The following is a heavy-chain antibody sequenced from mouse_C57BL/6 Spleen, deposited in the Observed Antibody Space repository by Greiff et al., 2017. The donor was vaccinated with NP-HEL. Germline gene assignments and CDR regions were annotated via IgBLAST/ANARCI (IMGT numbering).Heavy chain of an antibody. D-gene: IGHD1-1*01. Sequence: EVQLQQSGAELVRPGASVKLSCTASGFNIKDDYMHWVKQRPEQGLEWIGLIHPENGDTEYASKFQGKATITADTSSNTAYLQLSSLTSEDTAVYYCTTTDYYGSSYEAYWGQGTLVTVSA. CDR1: GFNIKDDY. V-gene: IGHV14-4*01. CDR3: TTTDYYGSSYEAY. J-gene: IGHJ3*01. CDR2: IHPENGDT.